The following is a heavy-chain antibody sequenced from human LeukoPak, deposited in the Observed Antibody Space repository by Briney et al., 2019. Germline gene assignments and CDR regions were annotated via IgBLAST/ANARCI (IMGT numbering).Heavy chain of an antibody. CDR2: IIPISGTA. Sequence: SVKVSCKASGGTFSSYAISWVRQAPGQGLEWMGGIIPISGTANYAQKYQGRVTITADESTSTAYMELSSLRSEDTAMYYCARDQGDSSAPAFDIWGQGTMVTVSS. D-gene: IGHD3-22*01. CDR3: ARDQGDSSAPAFDI. CDR1: GGTFSSYA. J-gene: IGHJ3*02. V-gene: IGHV1-69*13.